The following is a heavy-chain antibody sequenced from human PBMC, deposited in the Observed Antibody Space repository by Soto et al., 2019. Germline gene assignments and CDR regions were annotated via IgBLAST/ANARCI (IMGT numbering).Heavy chain of an antibody. CDR2: INHSGSA. D-gene: IGHD3-3*01. CDR3: ARGGWRQIDY. V-gene: IGHV4-34*01. CDR1: VGSFSGYI. Sequence: ETLSLTCDVYVGSFSGYIWTWIRQTPGKGLQWIGQINHSGSANYNPSLKSRVTISVDTSKNQFSLKLSSVTAADTAVYYCARGGWRQIDYWGQGTLVTVSS. J-gene: IGHJ4*02.